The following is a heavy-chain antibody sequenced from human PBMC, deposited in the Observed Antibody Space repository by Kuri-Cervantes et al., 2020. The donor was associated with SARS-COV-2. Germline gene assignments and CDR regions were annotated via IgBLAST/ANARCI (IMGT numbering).Heavy chain of an antibody. V-gene: IGHV3-48*03. D-gene: IGHD3-10*01. CDR1: GFTFSSYE. CDR2: ISSSGSTI. Sequence: GESLKISCAASGFTFSSYEMNWVRQAPGKGLEWVSYISSSGSTIYYADSVKGRFTISRDNAKNSLYLQMNSLRAEDTALYYCAKDVTMVRGESAFDIWGQGTMVTVSS. CDR3: AKDVTMVRGESAFDI. J-gene: IGHJ3*02.